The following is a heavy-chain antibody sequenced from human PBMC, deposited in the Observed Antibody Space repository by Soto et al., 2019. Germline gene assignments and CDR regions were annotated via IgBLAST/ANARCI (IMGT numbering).Heavy chain of an antibody. D-gene: IGHD6-19*01. CDR2: ISSSSSTI. CDR1: GFTFSSYS. J-gene: IGHJ4*02. V-gene: IGHV3-48*02. Sequence: GGSLRLSCAASGFTFSSYSMNWVRQAPGKGLEWVSYISSSSSTIYYADSVKGRFTISRDNAKNSLYLQMNSLRDEDTAVYYCARGGYSSGWYEYYFDYWGQGTLVTVSS. CDR3: ARGGYSSGWYEYYFDY.